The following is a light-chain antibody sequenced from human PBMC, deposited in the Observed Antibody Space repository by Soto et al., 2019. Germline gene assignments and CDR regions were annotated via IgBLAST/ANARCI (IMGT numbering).Light chain of an antibody. J-gene: IGLJ1*01. Sequence: QSALTQPASVSGSPGQSITISCTGTSSDVGGNKYVSWYQQYPGKVPKLLINKVTNRPSGVSNRFSGSKSGNTASLTISALLAEDEADYFCASSTSDSLYVFGTGTKVTVL. CDR1: SSDVGGNKY. CDR3: ASSTSDSLYV. CDR2: KVT. V-gene: IGLV2-14*01.